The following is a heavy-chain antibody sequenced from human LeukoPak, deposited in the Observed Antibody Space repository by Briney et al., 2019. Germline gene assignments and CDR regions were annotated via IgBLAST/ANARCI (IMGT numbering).Heavy chain of an antibody. V-gene: IGHV4-59*12. CDR1: GGSISGYY. CDR2: IYYSGST. Sequence: SETLSLTCTVSGGSISGYYWSWIRQPPGKGLEWIGYIYYSGSTNYNPSLKSRVTISVDTSKNQFSLKLSSVTAADTAVYYCARDHRSGYSYGYYYYYGMDVWGQGTTVTVSS. J-gene: IGHJ6*02. CDR3: ARDHRSGYSYGYYYYYGMDV. D-gene: IGHD5-18*01.